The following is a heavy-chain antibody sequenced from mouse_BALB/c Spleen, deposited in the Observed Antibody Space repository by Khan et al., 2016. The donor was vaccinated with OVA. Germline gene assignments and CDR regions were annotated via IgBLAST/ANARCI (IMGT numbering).Heavy chain of an antibody. Sequence: EVELVESGGDLVKPGGSLKLSCAASGFTFSTYAMSWVRQTPDKRLEWVATISTGGEYIYYPDSVKGRFTISRDNATNTLYRQMSVLRSEDTAMYYCARHNSVPFAYWCQGTLVTVSA. D-gene: IGHD1-3*01. J-gene: IGHJ3*01. CDR2: ISTGGEYI. CDR3: ARHNSVPFAY. V-gene: IGHV5-6*01. CDR1: GFTFSTYA.